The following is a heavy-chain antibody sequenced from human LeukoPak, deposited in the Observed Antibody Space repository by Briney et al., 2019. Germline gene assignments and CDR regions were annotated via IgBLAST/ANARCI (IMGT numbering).Heavy chain of an antibody. CDR2: IYHSGST. V-gene: IGHV4-38-2*02. CDR3: ARFSSIAAAFDY. CDR1: GYSISSGYY. J-gene: IGHJ4*02. Sequence: PSETLSLTCTVSGYSISSGYYWVWIRQPPGKGLEWIGSIYHSGSTNYNPSLKSRVTISVDTSKNQFSLKVSSVTAADTAVYYCARFSSIAAAFDYWGLGTLVTVSS. D-gene: IGHD6-13*01.